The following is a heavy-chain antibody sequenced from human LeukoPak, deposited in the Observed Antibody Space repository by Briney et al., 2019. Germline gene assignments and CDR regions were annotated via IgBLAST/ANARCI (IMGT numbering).Heavy chain of an antibody. CDR2: IYYSGST. V-gene: IGHV4-39*07. J-gene: IGHJ5*02. CDR1: SGSISSSSYY. Sequence: SETLSLTCTVSSGSISSSSYYWGRIRQPPGKGLEWYGSIYYSGSTYYNPSLKIRVTISVDTSQNQFSLNLRAVTAPDTALYFWATIFETWSDPCGQGTLVSASS. CDR3: ATIFETWSDP. D-gene: IGHD3-3*01.